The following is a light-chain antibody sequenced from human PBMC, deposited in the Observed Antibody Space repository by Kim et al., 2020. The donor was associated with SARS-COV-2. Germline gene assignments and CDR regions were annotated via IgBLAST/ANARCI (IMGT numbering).Light chain of an antibody. CDR3: QQYSHWPPYT. CDR2: GAS. V-gene: IGKV3-15*01. J-gene: IGKJ2*01. Sequence: VAPGERVTLSCGASQSIDTNLAWYQQKPGQAPRLLIYGASTRATDIPARFSGSGSGTEFTLIISSLQSEDFAVYYCQQYSHWPPYTFGQGTKLEI. CDR1: QSIDTN.